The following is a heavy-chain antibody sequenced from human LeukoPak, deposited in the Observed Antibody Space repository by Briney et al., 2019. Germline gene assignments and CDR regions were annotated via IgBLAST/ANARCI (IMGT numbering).Heavy chain of an antibody. CDR3: AKSGEGYCTGGNCYFDY. J-gene: IGHJ4*02. D-gene: IGHD2-8*02. Sequence: GGCLRLSCAASGFTFNNYGMHWVRQAPDKGLEWVAVILYDGSNTYYAESVKGRFTISRDNSENTLYLQMNSPRVEDTAVYYCAKSGEGYCTGGNCYFDYWGQGTLVTVFS. V-gene: IGHV3-30*18. CDR2: ILYDGSNT. CDR1: GFTFNNYG.